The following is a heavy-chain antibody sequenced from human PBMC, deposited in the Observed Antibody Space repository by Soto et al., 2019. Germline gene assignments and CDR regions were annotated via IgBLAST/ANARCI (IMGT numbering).Heavy chain of an antibody. V-gene: IGHV4-59*01. Sequence: ETLSLTCTVSGGSINNYYWSWIRQPPGTGLEWIGYIYYSGSTNYNPSLKSRVTISVDTSKNQFSLKLSSVTAADTAVYYCARDRVENLNARYYYYYYMDVWGKGTTVTVSS. CDR2: IYYSGST. D-gene: IGHD2-15*01. J-gene: IGHJ6*03. CDR1: GGSINNYY. CDR3: ARDRVENLNARYYYYYYMDV.